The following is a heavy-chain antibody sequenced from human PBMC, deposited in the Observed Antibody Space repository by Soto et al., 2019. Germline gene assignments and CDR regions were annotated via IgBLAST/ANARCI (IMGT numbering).Heavy chain of an antibody. CDR1: GYSFTSYW. D-gene: IGHD5-18*01. CDR2: IDPSDSYT. CDR3: PRTSMQSRGYSYGHGGMDF. J-gene: IGHJ6*02. Sequence: GESLKISCKGSGYSFTSYWIDWVRQMPGKGLEWMGRIDPSDSYTNYSPSFQGHVTISADKSISTAYLQWSSLKASDTAMYYCPRTSMQSRGYSYGHGGMDFRGQGTTVTAP. V-gene: IGHV5-10-1*01.